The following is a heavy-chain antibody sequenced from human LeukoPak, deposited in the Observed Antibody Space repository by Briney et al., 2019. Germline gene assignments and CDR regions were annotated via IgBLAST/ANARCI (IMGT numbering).Heavy chain of an antibody. CDR3: ARAELARVLVPGWFDP. J-gene: IGHJ5*02. D-gene: IGHD2-2*01. Sequence: SVKVSCKASGGTFSSYAISWVRQAPGQGLEWMGRIIPILGIANYAQKFQGRVTITADKSTSTAYMELRSLRSDDTAVYYCARAELARVLVPGWFDPWGQGTLVTVSS. V-gene: IGHV1-69*04. CDR1: GGTFSSYA. CDR2: IIPILGIA.